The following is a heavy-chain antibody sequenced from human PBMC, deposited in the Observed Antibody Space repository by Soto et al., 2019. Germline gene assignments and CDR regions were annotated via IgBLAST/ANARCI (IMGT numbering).Heavy chain of an antibody. V-gene: IGHV3-53*02. CDR3: AREMATKYYYCGMDV. Sequence: EVQLVETGGGLIQPGGSLRLSCAASGFTVSSNYMSWVRQAPGKGLEWVSVIYSGGSTYYADSVKGRFTISRDNSKNTLYLQMNSLRAEDTAVYYCAREMATKYYYCGMDVWGQGTTVTVSS. D-gene: IGHD5-12*01. CDR1: GFTVSSNY. J-gene: IGHJ6*02. CDR2: IYSGGST.